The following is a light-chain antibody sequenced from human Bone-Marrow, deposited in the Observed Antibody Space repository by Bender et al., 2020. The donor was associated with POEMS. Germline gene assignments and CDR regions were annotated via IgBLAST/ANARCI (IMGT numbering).Light chain of an antibody. Sequence: QSALTQPASVSGSPGQSITISCTGTSSDVGSSYLVSWYQQHPGKAPKLMIYDVSDRPSGVSNRFSGSKSGDTASLTISGLQAEDEADYYCSTYTSSSTWVFGGGTKLTVL. CDR3: STYTSSSTWV. CDR2: DVS. V-gene: IGLV2-14*02. CDR1: SSDVGSSYL. J-gene: IGLJ3*02.